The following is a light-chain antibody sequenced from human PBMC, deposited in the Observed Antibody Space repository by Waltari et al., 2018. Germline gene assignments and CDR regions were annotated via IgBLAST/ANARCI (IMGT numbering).Light chain of an antibody. J-gene: IGLJ3*02. CDR2: EDN. Sequence: QSALTQPASVSGSPGQSITISCTGSRSDVGRYDLVSWYQQHPEKAPQVIIFEDNKRPSGVSDRFSGSKSGNTASLTISGLRAEDGADYYCCSYADSWTWVFGGGTKLTVL. CDR1: RSDVGRYDL. CDR3: CSYADSWTWV. V-gene: IGLV2-23*01.